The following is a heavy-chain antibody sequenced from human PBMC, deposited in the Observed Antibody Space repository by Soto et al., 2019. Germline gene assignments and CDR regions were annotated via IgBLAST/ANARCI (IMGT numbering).Heavy chain of an antibody. D-gene: IGHD2-2*01. J-gene: IGHJ6*03. CDR2: ISGSSTTI. V-gene: IGHV3-48*01. CDR1: GFIFSTYS. Sequence: EVQLVESGGDLVQPGGSLRLSCAASGFIFSTYSMNWVRQAPGKGLEWVAYISGSSTTIYYADSVKGRFTISRDNAKNSLDLQLNSLRAEDTAVYYCAREPPPTTPYYYYYMDVWSKGTTVTVSS. CDR3: AREPPPTTPYYYYYMDV.